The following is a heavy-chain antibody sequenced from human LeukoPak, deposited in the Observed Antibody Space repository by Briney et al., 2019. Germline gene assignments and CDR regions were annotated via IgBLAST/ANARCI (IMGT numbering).Heavy chain of an antibody. D-gene: IGHD2-2*01. CDR2: ISSSGRTI. Sequence: GGSLRLSCAASGFTFSDYYMSWIRQAPGKGLEWVSYISSSGRTIYYADSVKGRFTISRDNAKNSLYLQMNSLRAEDTAVYYCARAYCSSTRCSYYFDSWGQGTLVTVSS. CDR1: GFTFSDYY. V-gene: IGHV3-11*04. CDR3: ARAYCSSTRCSYYFDS. J-gene: IGHJ4*02.